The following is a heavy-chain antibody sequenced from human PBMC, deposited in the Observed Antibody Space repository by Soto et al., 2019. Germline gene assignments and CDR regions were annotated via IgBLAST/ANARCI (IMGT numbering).Heavy chain of an antibody. J-gene: IGHJ4*02. CDR2: ISSSSSYI. Sequence: GGSLRLSCAASGFTFSSYSMNWVRQAPGKGLEWVSSISSSSSYIYYADSVKGRFTISRDNAKNSLYLQMNSLRAEDTAVYYCAGDGFYGSGSYPYFDYWGQGTLVTAPQ. V-gene: IGHV3-21*01. CDR3: AGDGFYGSGSYPYFDY. CDR1: GFTFSSYS. D-gene: IGHD3-10*01.